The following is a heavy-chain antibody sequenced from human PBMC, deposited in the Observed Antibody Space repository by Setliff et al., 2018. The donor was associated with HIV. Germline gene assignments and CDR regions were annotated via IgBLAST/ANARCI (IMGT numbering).Heavy chain of an antibody. CDR3: VGRFGLVQIFYFDY. V-gene: IGHV4-59*11. CDR2: MYYGGSA. J-gene: IGHJ4*02. Sequence: SETLSLTCTVSGGSISNHFWTWIRQSPGKGLEWIGSMYYGGSATYNPSLKSRVTISIDTSKSQFSRKLSSATAADTAVYFCVGRFGLVQIFYFDYWGQGMLVTVSS. D-gene: IGHD2-15*01. CDR1: GGSISNHF.